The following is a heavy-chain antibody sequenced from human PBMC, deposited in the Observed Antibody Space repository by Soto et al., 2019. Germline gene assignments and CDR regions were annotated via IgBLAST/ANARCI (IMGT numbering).Heavy chain of an antibody. Sequence: QVQLVQSGAEVKKPGSSVKVSCKASGGTFSSYAISWVRQAPGQGLEWMGGIIPIFGTANYAQKFQGRVTITADESTSTASMELSSLRSEDTAVYYCARDVIPGVVREPSPQDYWGQGTLVTVFS. V-gene: IGHV1-69*01. CDR1: GGTFSSYA. D-gene: IGHD3-3*01. J-gene: IGHJ4*02. CDR3: ARDVIPGVVREPSPQDY. CDR2: IIPIFGTA.